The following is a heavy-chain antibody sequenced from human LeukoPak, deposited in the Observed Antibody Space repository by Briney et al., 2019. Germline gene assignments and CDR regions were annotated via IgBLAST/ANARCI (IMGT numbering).Heavy chain of an antibody. V-gene: IGHV3-48*03. CDR3: ARDYGGSSPFDY. D-gene: IGHD4-23*01. CDR2: ISSSGSDI. CDR1: GYPFTGYY. Sequence: SCKASGYPFTGYYMHWVRQAPGKGLEWVSYISSSGSDIYYADSVKGRFTISRDNAKNSLYLHMNSLRAEDTAVYYCARDYGGSSPFDYWGQGTLVTVSS. J-gene: IGHJ4*02.